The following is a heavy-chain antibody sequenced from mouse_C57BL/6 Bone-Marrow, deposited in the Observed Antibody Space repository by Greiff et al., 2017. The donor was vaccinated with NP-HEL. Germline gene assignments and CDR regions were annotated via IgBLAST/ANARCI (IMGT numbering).Heavy chain of an antibody. CDR2: INPNNGGT. V-gene: IGHV1-22*01. CDR1: GYTFTDYN. D-gene: IGHD1-1*01. CDR3: AREGYYYGEGGYYCDY. J-gene: IGHJ2*01. Sequence: VQLQQSGPELVKPGASVKMSCKASGYTFTDYNMHWVKQSHGKSLEWIGYINPNNGGTSYNQKFKGKATLTVNKSSSTAYMELRSLTSEDSAVYYCAREGYYYGEGGYYCDYWGQGTTLTVSS.